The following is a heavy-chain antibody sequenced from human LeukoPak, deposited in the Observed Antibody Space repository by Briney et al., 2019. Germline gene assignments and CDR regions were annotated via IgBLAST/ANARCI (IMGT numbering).Heavy chain of an antibody. J-gene: IGHJ4*02. V-gene: IGHV3-30-3*01. CDR1: GFTFSSYA. CDR3: ARGGGIQLWPYYFDY. D-gene: IGHD5-18*01. CDR2: ISYDGSNK. Sequence: GGSLRLSCAASGFTFSSYAMHWVRQAPGKGLEWVAVISYDGSNKYYADSVKGRFTISRDNSKNTLYLQMNSLRAEDTAVYYCARGGGIQLWPYYFDYWGQGTLATVSS.